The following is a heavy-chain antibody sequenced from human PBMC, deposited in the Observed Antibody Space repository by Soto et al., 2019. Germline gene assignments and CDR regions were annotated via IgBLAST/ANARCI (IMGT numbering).Heavy chain of an antibody. J-gene: IGHJ4*02. CDR1: GFTFSTYE. CDR2: ISSSGSII. CDR3: ARDLYDSSGYCPFDY. D-gene: IGHD3-22*01. V-gene: IGHV3-48*03. Sequence: GGSLRLSCAASGFTFSTYEMNWVRQAPGKGLEWISYISSSGSIIFYADSVEGRFTISRDNAKKSLYLQMNSLRAEDTAVYYCARDLYDSSGYCPFDYWGQGTLVTVSS.